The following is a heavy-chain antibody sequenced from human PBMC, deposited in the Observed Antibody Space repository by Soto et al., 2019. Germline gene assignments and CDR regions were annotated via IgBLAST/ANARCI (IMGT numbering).Heavy chain of an antibody. J-gene: IGHJ1*01. CDR3: ARTLGYCSGGSCYSGLYFQH. V-gene: IGHV1-18*01. D-gene: IGHD2-15*01. CDR1: GYTFTTYD. CDR2: ISAYNGNT. Sequence: ASVKVSCKASGYTFTTYDLSWVRQAPGQGLEWMGWISAYNGNTNYAQKLQGRVTMTTDTSTSTAYMELRSLRSDDTAVYYCARTLGYCSGGSCYSGLYFQHWGQGTLVTVSS.